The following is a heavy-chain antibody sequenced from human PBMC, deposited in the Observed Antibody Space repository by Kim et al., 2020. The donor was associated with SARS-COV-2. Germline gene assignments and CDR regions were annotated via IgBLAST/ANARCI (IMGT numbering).Heavy chain of an antibody. CDR3: ARPDCSSTSCYSDYYYGMDV. V-gene: IGHV1-18*01. D-gene: IGHD2-2*01. CDR1: GYTFTSYG. J-gene: IGHJ6*02. CDR2: ISAYNGNT. Sequence: ASVKVSCKASGYTFTSYGISWVRQAPGQGLEWMGWISAYNGNTNYAQKLQGRVTMTTDTSTSTAYMELRSLRSDDTAVYYCARPDCSSTSCYSDYYYGMDVWGQGTTVTVSS.